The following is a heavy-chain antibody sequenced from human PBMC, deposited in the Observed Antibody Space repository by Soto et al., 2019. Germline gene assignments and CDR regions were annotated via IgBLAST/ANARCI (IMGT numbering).Heavy chain of an antibody. CDR1: GGSISSGGYY. CDR2: IYHRGST. CDR3: ARDRLGGGGLFDY. D-gene: IGHD3-16*01. V-gene: IGHV4-31*01. Sequence: QVQLQESGPGLVKPSQTLSLTCTFSGGSISSGGYYWSWIRQHPGKGLEWIGYIYHRGSTYYNPSLQRPFTLLVNPAQHLSPLTLSPGAAAGTAGYFCARDRLGGGGLFDYWGQGTLVTVSS. J-gene: IGHJ4*02.